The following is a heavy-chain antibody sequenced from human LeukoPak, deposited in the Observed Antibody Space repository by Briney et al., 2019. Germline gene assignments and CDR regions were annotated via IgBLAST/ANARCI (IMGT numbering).Heavy chain of an antibody. CDR2: IGTAGDT. CDR1: GFTFSSYD. J-gene: IGHJ4*02. CDR3: ARGDPGGPLDY. V-gene: IGHV3-13*01. Sequence: GGSLRLSCAASGFTFSSYDMHWVRQATGKGLEWVSAIGTAGDTYYPGSVKGRFTISRENAKNSLYLQMNSLRAGDTAVYYCARGDPGGPLDYWGQGTLVTVSS. D-gene: IGHD4-23*01.